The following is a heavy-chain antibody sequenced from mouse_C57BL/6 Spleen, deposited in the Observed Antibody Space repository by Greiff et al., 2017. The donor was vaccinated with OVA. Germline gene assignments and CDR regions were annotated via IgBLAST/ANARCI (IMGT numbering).Heavy chain of an antibody. D-gene: IGHD2-2*01. CDR3: ARPMVTTVALDY. CDR1: GFTFSSYG. CDR2: ISSGGSYT. J-gene: IGHJ2*01. Sequence: EVMLVESGGDLVKPGGSLKLSCAASGFTFSSYGMSWVRQTPDKRLEWVATISSGGSYTYYPDSVKGRFTISRDNAKNTLYLQMSSLKSEDTAMYYCARPMVTTVALDYWGQGTTLTVSS. V-gene: IGHV5-6*01.